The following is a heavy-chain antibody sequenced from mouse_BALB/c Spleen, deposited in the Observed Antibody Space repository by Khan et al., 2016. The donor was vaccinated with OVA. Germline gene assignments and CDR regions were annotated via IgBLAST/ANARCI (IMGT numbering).Heavy chain of an antibody. Sequence: EVQLQESGGDLVEPGGSLKLSCAASGFTFSPYGMSWVRQTPDRRLEWVATLSTGGHYNYYPDSVRGRFTISRDNARNTLYLQMTSLKSEDTAMFYCARLAFYYDSEGFAYWGQGTLVTVSA. D-gene: IGHD1-1*01. CDR3: ARLAFYYDSEGFAY. V-gene: IGHV5-6*01. CDR1: GFTFSPYG. J-gene: IGHJ3*01. CDR2: LSTGGHYN.